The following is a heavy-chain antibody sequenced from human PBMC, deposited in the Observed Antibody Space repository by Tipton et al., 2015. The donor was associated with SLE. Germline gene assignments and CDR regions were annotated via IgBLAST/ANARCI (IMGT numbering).Heavy chain of an antibody. V-gene: IGHV4-34*01. CDR3: ARDHSGSVGTYFDY. Sequence: TLSLTCAVYGGSFSGYYWSWIRQPPGKGLEWIGEINHSGSTNYNPSLKSRVTISVDTSKNQFSLKLSSVTAADTAVYYCARDHSGSVGTYFDYWGQGTLVTVSS. D-gene: IGHD1-26*01. J-gene: IGHJ4*02. CDR1: GGSFSGYY. CDR2: INHSGST.